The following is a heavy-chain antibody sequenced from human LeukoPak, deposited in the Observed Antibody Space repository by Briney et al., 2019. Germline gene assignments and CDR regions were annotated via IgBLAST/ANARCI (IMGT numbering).Heavy chain of an antibody. D-gene: IGHD3-10*01. J-gene: IGHJ4*02. Sequence: GGSLRLSCAASGFTFRSYGMHWVRQAPGKGLEWVALISFDGSNTYYADSVKGRFTISRDNSKNTLYLHMSSLRPEDTSTYYCANENYYGSGSYPDYWGQGTLVTVSS. CDR1: GFTFRSYG. V-gene: IGHV3-30*18. CDR3: ANENYYGSGSYPDY. CDR2: ISFDGSNT.